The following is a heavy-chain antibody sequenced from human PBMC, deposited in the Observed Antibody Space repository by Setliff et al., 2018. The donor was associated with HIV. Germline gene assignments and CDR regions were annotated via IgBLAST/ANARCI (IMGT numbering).Heavy chain of an antibody. CDR3: ARDGRYSFGYNWFDP. V-gene: IGHV3-30*04. Sequence: PGGSLRLSCAASGFTFSSYAMHWVRQAPGKGLEWVAVISYDGSNKYYADSVKGRFTISRDNSKNTLYLQMNSLRAEDTAVYYCARDGRYSFGYNWFDPWGQGTLVTVSS. D-gene: IGHD5-18*01. J-gene: IGHJ5*02. CDR1: GFTFSSYA. CDR2: ISYDGSNK.